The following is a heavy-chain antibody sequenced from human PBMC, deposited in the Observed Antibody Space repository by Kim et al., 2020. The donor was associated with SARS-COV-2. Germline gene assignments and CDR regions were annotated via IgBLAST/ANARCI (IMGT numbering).Heavy chain of an antibody. CDR2: ISGSGGST. J-gene: IGHJ4*02. CDR3: AKDQGDYVWGSYRFPSLDY. CDR1: GFTFSSYA. Sequence: GGSLRLSCAVSGFTFSSYAMSWVRQAPGKGLEWVSAISGSGGSTYYADSVKGRFTISRDNSKNTLYLQMNSLRAEDTAVYYCAKDQGDYVWGSYRFPSLDYWGQGTLVTVSS. V-gene: IGHV3-23*01. D-gene: IGHD3-16*02.